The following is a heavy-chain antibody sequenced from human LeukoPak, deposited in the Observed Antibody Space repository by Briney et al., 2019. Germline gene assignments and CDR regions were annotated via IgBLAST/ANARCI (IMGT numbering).Heavy chain of an antibody. CDR3: ASSHDSAGND. Sequence: GRSLRFSCAASGFTFSTSWMSCVRQAPGKGLEWLANINPDGRATFYVDSVKGRFIISRDNAKNSLFLQMSSLRDDDTALYYCASSHDSAGNDWGQGTVVTVYS. J-gene: IGHJ1*01. CDR1: GFTFSTSW. V-gene: IGHV3-7*01. D-gene: IGHD2-15*01. CDR2: INPDGRAT.